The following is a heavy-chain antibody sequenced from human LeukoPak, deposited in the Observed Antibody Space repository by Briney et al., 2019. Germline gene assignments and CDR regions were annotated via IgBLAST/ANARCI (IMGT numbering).Heavy chain of an antibody. D-gene: IGHD2-2*01. Sequence: PGGSLRLSCAASGFTFSNAWMSWVRQAPGKGLEWVGRIKSKTDGGTTDYAAPVKGRFTISRDDSKNTLYLQMNSLKTEDTAVYYCTTFDIVVVPAARLAPYYYYTDVWGKGTTVTVSS. CDR1: GFTFSNAW. CDR3: TTFDIVVVPAARLAPYYYYTDV. V-gene: IGHV3-15*01. CDR2: IKSKTDGGTT. J-gene: IGHJ6*03.